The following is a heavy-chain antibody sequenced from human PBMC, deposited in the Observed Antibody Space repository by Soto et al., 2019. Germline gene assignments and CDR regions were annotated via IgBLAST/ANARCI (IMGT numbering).Heavy chain of an antibody. CDR2: ISYDGSNK. J-gene: IGHJ4*02. CDR3: AKPLYGFGTWGDFVY. CDR1: GFTFSSYG. D-gene: IGHD2-21*02. V-gene: IGHV3-30*18. Sequence: GGSLRLSCAASGFTFSSYGMHWVRQAPGKGLEWVAVISYDGSNKYYADSVKGRFTISRDNSKNTLYLQMNSLRAEDTAVFYCAKPLYGFGTWGDFVYWGQGSLVTVSS.